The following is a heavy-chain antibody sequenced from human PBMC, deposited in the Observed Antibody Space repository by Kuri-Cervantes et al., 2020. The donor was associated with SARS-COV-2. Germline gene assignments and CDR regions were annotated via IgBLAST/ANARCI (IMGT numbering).Heavy chain of an antibody. V-gene: IGHV4-39*01. CDR2: IYYSGST. D-gene: IGHD3-16*01. Sequence: ESLKISCAASGITFSSYAMSWVRQAPGKGLEWIGSIYYSGSTYYNPSLKSRVTISVDTSKNQFSLKLSSVTAADTAVYYRATQSRGNYWGQGTLVTVSS. CDR1: GITFSSYA. J-gene: IGHJ4*02. CDR3: ATQSRGNY.